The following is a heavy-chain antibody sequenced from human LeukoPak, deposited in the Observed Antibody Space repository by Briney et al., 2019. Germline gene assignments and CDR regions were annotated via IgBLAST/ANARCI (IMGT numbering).Heavy chain of an antibody. V-gene: IGHV3-23*01. D-gene: IGHD2-21*02. Sequence: GGSLRLSCAASGFTFSSYAMSWVRQAPGKGLEWVSAISGSGGSTYYADSVKGRFTISRDNSKNTLYLQMNSLRAEDTAVYYCAKDGDLGMYHSWGHFDYWGQGTLVTVSS. CDR1: GFTFSSYA. J-gene: IGHJ4*02. CDR3: AKDGDLGMYHSWGHFDY. CDR2: ISGSGGST.